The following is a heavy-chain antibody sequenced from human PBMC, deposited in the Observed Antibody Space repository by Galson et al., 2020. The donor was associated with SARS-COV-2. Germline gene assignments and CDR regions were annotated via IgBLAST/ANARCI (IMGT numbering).Heavy chain of an antibody. Sequence: NSGVSLRLSCAASGFPFDMYTMTWVRQAPGKGLEWVSFISSGSSYIYYADSVRGRFTISRDNAKNSVSLQMNSLRAEDTALYFCARQYDGRSQDGFDVWGQGTMVTVSS. J-gene: IGHJ3*01. CDR1: GFPFDMYT. V-gene: IGHV3-21*01. D-gene: IGHD1-26*01. CDR3: ARQYDGRSQDGFDV. CDR2: ISSGSSYI.